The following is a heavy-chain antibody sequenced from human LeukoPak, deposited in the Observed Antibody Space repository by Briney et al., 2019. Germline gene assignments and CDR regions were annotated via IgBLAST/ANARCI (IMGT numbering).Heavy chain of an antibody. V-gene: IGHV3-23*01. CDR3: VIRPPFPTVRGIAVDY. CDR1: GFTFSNYA. D-gene: IGHD3-10*01. CDR2: ISHDSVSA. J-gene: IGHJ4*02. Sequence: GGSLRLSCAASGFTFSNYAMSWVRQAPGKGLEWVLAISHDSVSAYYADSVKGRFTISRDNSKNTLYLQVNSLRAEDTAVYYCVIRPPFPTVRGIAVDYWGQGTLVTVSS.